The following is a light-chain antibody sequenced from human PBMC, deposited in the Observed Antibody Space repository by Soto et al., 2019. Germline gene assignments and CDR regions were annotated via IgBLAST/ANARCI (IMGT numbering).Light chain of an antibody. CDR3: QQYGSSLT. CDR2: AAA. V-gene: IGKV3-20*01. J-gene: IGKJ1*01. CDR1: QSVSSNS. Sequence: EIVLAQSPGTLSLSPGDRATLSCRATQSVSSNSLAWYQQKPGQAPRLLIYAAATRATGIPDRFSGSGSGTDFTLTISRLEPEDFAVHYCQQYGSSLTFGQGTKVDIK.